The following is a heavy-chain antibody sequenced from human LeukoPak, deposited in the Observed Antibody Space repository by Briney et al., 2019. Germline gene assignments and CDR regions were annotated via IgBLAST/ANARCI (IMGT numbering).Heavy chain of an antibody. CDR1: GFTFSNSA. CDR3: ATVGRAARPGY. CDR2: ISASGSSR. V-gene: IGHV3-48*03. Sequence: GGSLRLSCAASGFTFSNSAMNWVRQAPGKGLEWVSYISASGSSRYYADSVKGRFTISRDNARNSLYLQMDSLRGEDTAVYYCATVGRAARPGYWGQGTLITVSS. D-gene: IGHD6-6*01. J-gene: IGHJ4*02.